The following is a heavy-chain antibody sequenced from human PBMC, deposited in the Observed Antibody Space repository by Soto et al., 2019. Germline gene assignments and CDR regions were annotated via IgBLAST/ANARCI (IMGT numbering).Heavy chain of an antibody. J-gene: IGHJ5*02. CDR1: GYSISSGFY. D-gene: IGHD3-3*01. CDR2: IYHSGST. CDR3: GRSQSFGSYDFWSGYYGWFDP. Sequence: SETLSLTCGVSGYSISSGFYWGWIRQPPGKGLEWIGTIYHSGSTYYNPSLKSRVTISLDKSKNQFPLKLTSGTAADTAVYYCGRSQSFGSYDFWSGYYGWFDPWGQGTLVTVSS. V-gene: IGHV4-38-2*01.